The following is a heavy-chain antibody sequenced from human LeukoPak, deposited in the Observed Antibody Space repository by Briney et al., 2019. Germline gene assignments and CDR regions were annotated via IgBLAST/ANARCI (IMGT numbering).Heavy chain of an antibody. CDR3: AREVDYYGREYLGAFDI. V-gene: IGHV4-61*02. Sequence: KPSETLSLTCTVSGGSISSGSYYWSWIRQPAGKGLEWIGRIYTSGSTNYNPSLKSRVTISVDTSKNQFSLKLSSVTAADTAVYYCAREVDYYGREYLGAFDIWGQGTMVTVSS. J-gene: IGHJ3*02. CDR1: GGSISSGSYY. CDR2: IYTSGST. D-gene: IGHD3-10*01.